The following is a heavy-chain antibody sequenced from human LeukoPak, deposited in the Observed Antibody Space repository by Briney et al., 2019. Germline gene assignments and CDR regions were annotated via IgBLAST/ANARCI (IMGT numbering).Heavy chain of an antibody. Sequence: SSETLSLTCAVYGGSFNGYSWSWIRQSPGKGLEWIGEINLGGSTNYNPSLKSRVTMTIDTSKKEVSLNLTSVTAADTSIYFCASSSKVVRPDSWDYWGQGTLVTVSS. J-gene: IGHJ4*02. CDR3: ASSSKVVRPDSWDY. CDR2: INLGGST. V-gene: IGHV4-34*01. CDR1: GGSFNGYS. D-gene: IGHD6-6*01.